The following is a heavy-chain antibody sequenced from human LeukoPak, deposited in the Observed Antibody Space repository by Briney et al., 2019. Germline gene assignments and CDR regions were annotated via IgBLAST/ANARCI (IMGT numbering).Heavy chain of an antibody. Sequence: SETLSRTCTVSGYSISSGYYWGWIRQPPGKGLEWIGGIYHSGSTYYNPSLKSRVTISVDTSKNQFSLKLSSVTAADTAVYYCAKSRDSSGYYYTWGQGTLVTVSS. CDR1: GYSISSGYY. D-gene: IGHD3-22*01. V-gene: IGHV4-38-2*02. CDR2: IYHSGST. J-gene: IGHJ5*02. CDR3: AKSRDSSGYYYT.